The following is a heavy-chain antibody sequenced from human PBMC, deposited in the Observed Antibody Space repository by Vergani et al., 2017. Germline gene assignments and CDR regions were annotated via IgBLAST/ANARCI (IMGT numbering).Heavy chain of an antibody. Sequence: QVQLQQWGAGLLKPSETLSLTCAVYGGSFSGYYWSWIRQPPRKGLEWIGEINHSGSTNYNPSLKSRVTISVDTSKNQFSLKLSSVTAADTAVYYCARSFKGIAVAGSFDSWGQGTLVTVSS. CDR3: ARSFKGIAVAGSFDS. D-gene: IGHD6-19*01. J-gene: IGHJ4*02. V-gene: IGHV4-34*01. CDR2: INHSGST. CDR1: GGSFSGYY.